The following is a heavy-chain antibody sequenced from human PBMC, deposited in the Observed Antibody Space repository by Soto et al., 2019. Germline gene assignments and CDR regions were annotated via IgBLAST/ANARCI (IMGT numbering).Heavy chain of an antibody. Sequence: ASVKVSCKASGYTFTTCPMHRVRQAPGQRLQWMGWINTGNGATKYSQDFQGRVTILRDTSANTAYMELISLTSEDTAVYYCARDASVSPGRWFDPWGQGTLVTVSS. CDR2: INTGNGAT. D-gene: IGHD2-8*02. J-gene: IGHJ5*02. CDR1: GYTFTTCP. V-gene: IGHV1-3*04. CDR3: ARDASVSPGRWFDP.